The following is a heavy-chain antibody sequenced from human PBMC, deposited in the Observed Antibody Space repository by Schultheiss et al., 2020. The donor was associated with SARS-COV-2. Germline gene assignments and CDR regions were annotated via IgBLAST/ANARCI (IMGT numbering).Heavy chain of an antibody. CDR1: GFTFDDYA. V-gene: IGHV3-9*01. D-gene: IGHD6-13*01. Sequence: GGSLRLSCAASGFTFDDYAMHWVRQAPGKGLEWVSGISWNSGSTYYADSVKGRFTISRDNAKNSLYLQMNSLRAEDTALYYCAVGLGSAGNFHFDYWGQGTLVTVSS. CDR2: ISWNSGST. CDR3: AVGLGSAGNFHFDY. J-gene: IGHJ4*02.